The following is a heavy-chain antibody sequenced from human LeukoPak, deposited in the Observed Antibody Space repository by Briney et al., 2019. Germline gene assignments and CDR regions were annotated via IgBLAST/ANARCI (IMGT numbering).Heavy chain of an antibody. CDR1: GESLSKYY. V-gene: IGHV4-34*01. Sequence: SETLSLTCAVYGESLSKYYWTWIRQSPGKGLEWIGEINHRGSTNLNPSLKSRVTLSVDTSKYQFSLKLTSVTAADAAVYYCASSVGSTDYWGQGTLVTVSS. CDR2: INHRGST. J-gene: IGHJ4*02. D-gene: IGHD1-26*01. CDR3: ASSVGSTDY.